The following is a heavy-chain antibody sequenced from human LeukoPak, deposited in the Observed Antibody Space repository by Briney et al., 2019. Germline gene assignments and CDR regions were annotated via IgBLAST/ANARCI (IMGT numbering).Heavy chain of an antibody. V-gene: IGHV3-11*03. CDR2: ISTSSSYT. CDR1: GFTFSDYY. Sequence: GGSLRLSCAASGFTFSDYYISWIRQAPGKGLEWVSYISTSSSYTNYADSVKGRFTISRANAENSLYLQMNSLRAEDTAVYYCARGYSTVDYWGQGTLVTVSS. CDR3: ARGYSTVDY. D-gene: IGHD1-26*01. J-gene: IGHJ4*02.